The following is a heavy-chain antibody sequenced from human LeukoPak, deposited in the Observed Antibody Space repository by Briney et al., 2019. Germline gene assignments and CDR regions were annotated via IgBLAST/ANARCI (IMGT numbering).Heavy chain of an antibody. CDR2: IYHSGST. Sequence: SETLSLTCTVSGYSLSSGYYWGWIRQPPGKGLGWIGTIYHSGSTYYNPSLKSRVTISVDTSKNQFSLKLSSVTAADTAVYYCARHRPYYGSGSHNDYWGQGTLVTVSS. CDR1: GYSLSSGYY. CDR3: ARHRPYYGSGSHNDY. V-gene: IGHV4-38-2*02. J-gene: IGHJ4*02. D-gene: IGHD3-10*01.